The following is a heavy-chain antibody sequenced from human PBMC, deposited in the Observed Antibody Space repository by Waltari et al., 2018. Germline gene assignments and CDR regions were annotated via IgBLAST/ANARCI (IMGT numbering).Heavy chain of an antibody. V-gene: IGHV4-34*01. D-gene: IGHD2-8*01. CDR3: ARDGFVLMVYARYYYGMDV. Sequence: QVQLQQWGAGLLKPSETLSLTCAVYGGSFSGYYWSWIRQPQGKGLEWIGEINHSGSTNYNPSLKSRVTISVDTSKNQFSLKLSSVTAADTAVYYCARDGFVLMVYARYYYGMDVWAKGPRSPSP. J-gene: IGHJ6*02. CDR2: INHSGST. CDR1: GGSFSGYY.